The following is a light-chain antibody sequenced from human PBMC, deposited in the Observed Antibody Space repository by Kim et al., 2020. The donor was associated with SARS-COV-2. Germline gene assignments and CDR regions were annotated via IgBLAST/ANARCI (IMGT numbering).Light chain of an antibody. CDR2: DVS. CDR3: GSYTSSSTWV. CDR1: SSDVGGYNY. V-gene: IGLV2-14*03. Sequence: GQSSTIPCTGTSSDVGGYNYVSWYQQHPGKAPKLVIYDVSNRPSGVSNRFSGSKSGNTASLTISGLRAGDGADYYCGSYTSSSTWVFGGGTQLTVL. J-gene: IGLJ3*02.